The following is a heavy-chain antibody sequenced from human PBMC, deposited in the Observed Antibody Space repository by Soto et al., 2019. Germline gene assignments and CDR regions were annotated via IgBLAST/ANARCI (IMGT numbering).Heavy chain of an antibody. V-gene: IGHV3-64*01. J-gene: IGHJ4*02. CDR1: GFTFSTYA. D-gene: IGHD2-8*01. CDR3: ARDRCTNGVCYAPSDY. CDR2: ISSNGRST. Sequence: PGGSLRLSCATSGFTFSTYAMHWVRQAPGKGLEYVSAISSNGRSTYYANSVKGRFTISRDNSKNTLYLQMDSLGAEDMAVYYCARDRCTNGVCYAPSDYWGQGTLVTVPQ.